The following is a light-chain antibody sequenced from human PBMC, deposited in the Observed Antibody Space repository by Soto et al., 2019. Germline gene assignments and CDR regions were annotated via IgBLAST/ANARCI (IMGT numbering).Light chain of an antibody. CDR2: EVT. CDR1: SSDIGGYNY. J-gene: IGLJ1*01. V-gene: IGLV2-14*01. CDR3: RSYSSKTPPYV. Sequence: QSALAQPASVSGSPGQSITISCTGGSSDIGGYNYVSWYQQHPGRAPRLLILEVTNRPSGVPDRFSGSKSGNTASLIIRGLQAEDEAAYFCRSYSSKTPPYVFGTGTKVTVL.